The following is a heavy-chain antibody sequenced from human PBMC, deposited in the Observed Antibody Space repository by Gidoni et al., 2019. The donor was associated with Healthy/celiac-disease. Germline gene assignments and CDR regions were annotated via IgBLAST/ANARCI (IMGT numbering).Heavy chain of an antibody. Sequence: EVQLVESGGGLVKPGGSLRLSCAASGFTFSSYSMNWVRQAPGKGLEWVSSISSSSSYISYADSVKGRFTISRDNAKNSLYLQMNSLRAEDTAVYYCARDPDDYGDYGDYWGQGTLVTVSS. CDR2: ISSSSSYI. CDR3: ARDPDDYGDYGDY. CDR1: GFTFSSYS. D-gene: IGHD4-17*01. V-gene: IGHV3-21*01. J-gene: IGHJ4*02.